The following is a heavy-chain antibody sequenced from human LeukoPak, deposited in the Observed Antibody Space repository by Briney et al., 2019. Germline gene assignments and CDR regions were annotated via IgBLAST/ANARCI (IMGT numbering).Heavy chain of an antibody. D-gene: IGHD4-17*01. CDR1: GFTFSTYA. CDR3: ARDRLTTVTTFHFDY. Sequence: GGSLRLSCAASGFTFSTYAMHWVHQAPGKGLERVAVIWYDRTNKYYADSVKGRFTISGDNSKNTLYLQMSSLRAEDTAVYYCARDRLTTVTTFHFDYWGQGTLVTVSS. V-gene: IGHV3-33*01. J-gene: IGHJ4*02. CDR2: IWYDRTNK.